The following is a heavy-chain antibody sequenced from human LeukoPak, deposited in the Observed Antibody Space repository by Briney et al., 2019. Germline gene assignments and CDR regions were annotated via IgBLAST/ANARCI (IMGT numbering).Heavy chain of an antibody. V-gene: IGHV1-46*01. Sequence: ASVRVSCKASGYTFTNYYMHWVRPAPGQGLQWMGIINPIGGSRSYAQKFQGRVTMTRDTSTSTVYMELSSLRSEDTAVYYCARDNIRIRGDSGSYYGSVDYWGQGTLATVSS. D-gene: IGHD1-26*01. CDR2: INPIGGSR. CDR3: ARDNIRIRGDSGSYYGSVDY. J-gene: IGHJ4*02. CDR1: GYTFTNYY.